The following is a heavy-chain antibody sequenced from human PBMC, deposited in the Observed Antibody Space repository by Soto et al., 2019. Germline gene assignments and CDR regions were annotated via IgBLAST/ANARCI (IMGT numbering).Heavy chain of an antibody. V-gene: IGHV4-4*07. J-gene: IGHJ1*01. CDR1: GAYISDFS. CDR2: ITVNGNT. Sequence: QVQQLESGPGLVKPWDTLSLTCTVSGAYISDFSWSWIRQPAGKGLEWIGRITVNGNTQYNPSFRSRVTMSMDTSRNQFSLNLQSATAADTAMYYCARESGENWTYEAHWGQGTLVTVSS. CDR3: ARESGENWTYEAH. D-gene: IGHD1-7*01.